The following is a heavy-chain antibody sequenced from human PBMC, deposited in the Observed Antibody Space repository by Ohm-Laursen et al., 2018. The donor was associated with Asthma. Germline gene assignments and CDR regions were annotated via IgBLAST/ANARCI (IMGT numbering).Heavy chain of an antibody. Sequence: SLRLSCAASGLPFSNFWMSWVRQAPGKGLEWVANIYPDGGEKYYVDSVDGRFTISRDNAKNSLYLQMTSLRVEDTAVYYCAREWGGMDVWGPGATVTVSS. J-gene: IGHJ6*02. CDR2: IYPDGGEK. CDR3: AREWGGMDV. D-gene: IGHD1-26*01. CDR1: GLPFSNFW. V-gene: IGHV3-7*01.